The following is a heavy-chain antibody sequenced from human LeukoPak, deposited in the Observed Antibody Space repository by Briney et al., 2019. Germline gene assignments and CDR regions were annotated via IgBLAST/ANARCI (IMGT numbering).Heavy chain of an antibody. J-gene: IGHJ5*02. D-gene: IGHD7-27*01. CDR3: TRNMLGIAWFDP. Sequence: QSGGSLRLSCTVSGFTFGDYTMSWFRQAPGKGLEWVGFIKSKAYGGTTEYAASVKGRFTISRDDSKSIAYLQMNSLQSEDTAVYYCTRNMLGIAWFDPWGQGTLVTVSS. CDR2: IKSKAYGGTT. V-gene: IGHV3-49*03. CDR1: GFTFGDYT.